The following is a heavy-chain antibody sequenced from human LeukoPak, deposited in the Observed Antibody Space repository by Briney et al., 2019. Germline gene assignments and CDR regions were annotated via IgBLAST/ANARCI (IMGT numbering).Heavy chain of an antibody. Sequence: SETLSLTCTVSGGSISSYYWSWIRQPPGKGLEWIGYIYYSGSTNYNPSLKSRVTISVDTSKNQFSLKLSSVTAADTAVYYCARAKGGSGASYFDYWGQGTLVTVSS. CDR3: ARAKGGSGASYFDY. CDR1: GGSISSYY. V-gene: IGHV4-59*01. CDR2: IYYSGST. D-gene: IGHD3-16*01. J-gene: IGHJ4*02.